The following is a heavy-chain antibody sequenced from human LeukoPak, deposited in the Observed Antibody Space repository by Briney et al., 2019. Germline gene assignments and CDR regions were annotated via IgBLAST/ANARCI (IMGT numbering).Heavy chain of an antibody. Sequence: SETLSLTCTVSGVSISSSCSYWGWIRQPPGKGLEWIGSIYYTGNTYYNASLKSRVTISIDTSKNQISLRLTSVTATDTAIYYCARQTGSGLFILPGGQGTLVTVSS. CDR3: ARQTGSGLFILP. J-gene: IGHJ4*02. V-gene: IGHV4-39*01. CDR1: GVSISSSCSY. D-gene: IGHD3/OR15-3a*01. CDR2: IYYTGNT.